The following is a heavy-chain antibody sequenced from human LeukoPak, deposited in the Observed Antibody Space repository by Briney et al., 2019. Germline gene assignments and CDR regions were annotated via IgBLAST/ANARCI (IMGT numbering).Heavy chain of an antibody. CDR3: ARVVPTYSSSPNWFDP. V-gene: IGHV4-31*03. CDR2: IYYSGST. J-gene: IGHJ5*02. CDR1: GGSISSGGYY. D-gene: IGHD6-6*01. Sequence: SQTLSLTCTVSGGSISSGGYYWSWIRQHPGKGLEWIGYIYYSGSTYYNPSLKSRVTISVDTSKNQFSLKLSSVTAADTAVYYCARVVPTYSSSPNWFDPWGQGTLVTVS.